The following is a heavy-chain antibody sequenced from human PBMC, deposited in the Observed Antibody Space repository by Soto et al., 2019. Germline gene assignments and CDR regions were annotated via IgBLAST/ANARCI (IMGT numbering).Heavy chain of an antibody. V-gene: IGHV1-69*02. CDR3: ARADGAEYSGYEADY. Sequence: QVQLVQSGAEVKKPGSSVKVSCKASGGTFSSYTISWVRQAPGQGLEWMGRIIPILGIANYAQKFQGRVTITADKSTSTAHMELSSLRSEDTAVYYCARADGAEYSGYEADYWGQGTLVTVSS. CDR2: IIPILGIA. J-gene: IGHJ4*02. CDR1: GGTFSSYT. D-gene: IGHD5-12*01.